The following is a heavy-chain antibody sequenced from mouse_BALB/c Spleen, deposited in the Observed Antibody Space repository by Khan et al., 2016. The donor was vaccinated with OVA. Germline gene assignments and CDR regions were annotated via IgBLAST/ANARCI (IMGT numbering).Heavy chain of an antibody. CDR3: ARVCGYDVDAMDY. CDR2: IYPGDGST. D-gene: IGHD2-2*01. V-gene: IGHV1S56*01. Sequence: VQLQQSGPELVKPGALVKISCKASGYTFTSYDINWVKQRPGQGLEWIGWIYPGDGSTKSNEKFKGKAKLNAAKSSSTAYMQLISLTSENAAVDFGARVCGYDVDAMDYGGQGTSVTVSS. CDR1: GYTFTSYD. J-gene: IGHJ4*01.